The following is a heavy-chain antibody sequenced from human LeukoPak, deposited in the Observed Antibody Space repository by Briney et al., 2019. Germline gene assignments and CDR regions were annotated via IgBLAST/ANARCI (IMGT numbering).Heavy chain of an antibody. CDR2: IYSGGST. CDR3: ARIMTTVTTVEY. CDR1: GFTVSSNY. D-gene: IGHD4-17*01. V-gene: IGHV3-53*01. Sequence: PGGSLRLSCAASGFTVSSNYMSWVRQAPGKGLEWVSVIYSGGSTYYADSVKGRFTISRDNSKNTVNLQMNSLRVEDTAVYYCARIMTTVTTVEYWGQGTLVTVSS. J-gene: IGHJ4*02.